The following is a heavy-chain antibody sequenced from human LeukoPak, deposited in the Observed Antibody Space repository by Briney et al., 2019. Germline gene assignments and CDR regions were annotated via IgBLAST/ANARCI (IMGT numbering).Heavy chain of an antibody. CDR2: ISGSGGST. J-gene: IGHJ4*02. CDR3: AKGYDDSSGYFYFDY. V-gene: IGHV3-23*01. CDR1: GFTFSSYA. Sequence: GGSLRLSCAASGFTFSSYAMSWVRQAPGKGLEWVSAISGSGGSTYYADSVKGRFTISRDNSKNTLYLQMNSLRAEDTAVYYCAKGYDDSSGYFYFDYWGQGTLVTVSS. D-gene: IGHD3-22*01.